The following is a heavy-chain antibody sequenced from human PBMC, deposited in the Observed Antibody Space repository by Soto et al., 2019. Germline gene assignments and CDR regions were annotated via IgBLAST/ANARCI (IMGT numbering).Heavy chain of an antibody. D-gene: IGHD3-10*01. J-gene: IGHJ4*02. CDR2: TYYGGNT. CDR3: ARGGSGTYHV. Sequence: QVQLQEPGPGLVKPSQTLTLTCTVSDDSIPGGGYFWTWIAQLPGKGLEWLGSTYYGGNTFYNPSMTSRVTISLDPTQRRVSLRVTSVTAGDTAIYFCARGGSGTYHVWGQGTLVIVSS. V-gene: IGHV4-31*02. CDR1: DDSIPGGGYF.